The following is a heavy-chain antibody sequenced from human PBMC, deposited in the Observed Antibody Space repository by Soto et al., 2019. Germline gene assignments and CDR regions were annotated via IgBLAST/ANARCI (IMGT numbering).Heavy chain of an antibody. CDR2: IYWDDDK. CDR1: GFSLSTSGVG. Sequence: QITLKESGPTLVKPTQTLTLTCTFSGFSLSTSGVGVGWFRQPPVKALEWLALIYWDDDKRYSPSLKSRLTITKDTSKNQVVLTMTNMDPVDTATYYCAHRRGPWLAFDYWGQGTLVTVSS. V-gene: IGHV2-5*02. CDR3: AHRRGPWLAFDY. J-gene: IGHJ4*02. D-gene: IGHD6-19*01.